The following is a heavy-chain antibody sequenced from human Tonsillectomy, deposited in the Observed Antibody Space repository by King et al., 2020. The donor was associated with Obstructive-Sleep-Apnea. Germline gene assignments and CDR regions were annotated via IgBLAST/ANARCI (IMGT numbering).Heavy chain of an antibody. V-gene: IGHV1-69*01. D-gene: IGHD2-15*01. Sequence: QLVQSGAEVKKPGSSVKVSCKASVGTFSSYAISGVRQAPGQGLEWMGGIIPIFGTSNYAQKFQGRVTITADESTSTAYMELSSLRSEDTAVYYFASEGSGNNWFDPWGQGTLVTVSS. CDR3: ASEGSGNNWFDP. J-gene: IGHJ5*02. CDR2: IIPIFGTS. CDR1: VGTFSSYA.